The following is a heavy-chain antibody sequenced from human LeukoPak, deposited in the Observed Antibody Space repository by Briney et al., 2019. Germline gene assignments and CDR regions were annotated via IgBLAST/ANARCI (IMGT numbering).Heavy chain of an antibody. V-gene: IGHV3-30*02. Sequence: GGSLRLSCATSGFPLRSYGMPWLRQAPGRGLEWVAIIWYDKSQTYYADSVKGRFTISRDNSKNTLYLQMNSLRAEDTAVYYCARESTIYCSSTSCYSGFDYWGQGTLVTVSS. CDR2: IWYDKSQT. J-gene: IGHJ4*02. CDR3: ARESTIYCSSTSCYSGFDY. CDR1: GFPLRSYG. D-gene: IGHD2-2*02.